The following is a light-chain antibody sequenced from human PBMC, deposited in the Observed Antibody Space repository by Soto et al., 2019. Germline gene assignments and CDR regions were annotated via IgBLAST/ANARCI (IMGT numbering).Light chain of an antibody. CDR1: QSLSSSY. CDR2: GVS. Sequence: VMTQSPLSLPVTLGQPASISCRASQSLSSSYLAWYQQKPGQAPRLLIYGVSNRATGIPDRFSGSGSGTDFILTISRLEPEDFALYYCGQFVSSPPRTFGQGTKVDIK. V-gene: IGKV3-20*01. CDR3: GQFVSSPPRT. J-gene: IGKJ1*01.